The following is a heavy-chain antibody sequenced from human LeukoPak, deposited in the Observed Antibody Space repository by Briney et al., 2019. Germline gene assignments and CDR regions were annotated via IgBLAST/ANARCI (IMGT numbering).Heavy chain of an antibody. V-gene: IGHV1-2*02. CDR1: GYTFTGYY. D-gene: IGHD5-18*01. CDR3: ARVLVDTAMAAGYYYYMDV. CDR2: INPNSGGT. Sequence: GASVKVSCKASGYTFTGYYMHWVRQAPGQGLEWMGWINPNSGGTNYAQKFQGRVTMTRDTSISTAYMELSRLRSDDTAVYYCARVLVDTAMAAGYYYYMDVWGKGTTVTVSS. J-gene: IGHJ6*03.